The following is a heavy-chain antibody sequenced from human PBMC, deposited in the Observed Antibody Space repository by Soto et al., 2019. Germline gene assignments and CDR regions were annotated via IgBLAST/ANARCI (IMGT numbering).Heavy chain of an antibody. CDR2: TTPYTGNA. CDR1: GYTFTNFG. Sequence: QVHLVQSGAVVENPGASVKVSCKASGYTFTNFGINWVRQAPGQGLEWMGWTTPYTGNAKYPQKHQDRLTITTDTSTTTAYLELRSLRCDDTAVYFCARARMFSGAHHDYWGQRTRVTVAS. J-gene: IGHJ4*02. V-gene: IGHV1-18*04. D-gene: IGHD1-26*01. CDR3: ARARMFSGAHHDY.